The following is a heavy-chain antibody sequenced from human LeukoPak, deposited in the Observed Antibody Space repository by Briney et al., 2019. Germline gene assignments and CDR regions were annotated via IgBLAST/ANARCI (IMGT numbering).Heavy chain of an antibody. CDR3: AGVGATTFFDY. V-gene: IGHV4-39*07. D-gene: IGHD1-26*01. CDR1: GGSISSTVSY. J-gene: IGHJ4*02. CDR2: IHYSGST. Sequence: PSETLSLTCIASGGSISSTVSYWGWVRQPPGKGLEWIGSIHYSGSTNYNPSLKSRVTISVDTSKNQFSLKLSSVTAADTAVYYCAGVGATTFFDYWGQGTLVTVSS.